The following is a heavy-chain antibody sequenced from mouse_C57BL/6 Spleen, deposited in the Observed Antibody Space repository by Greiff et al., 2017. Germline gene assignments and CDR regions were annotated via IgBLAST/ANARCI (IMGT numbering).Heavy chain of an antibody. CDR2: ISSGGSYT. V-gene: IGHV5-6*01. CDR3: ARQRDITYYFGC. CDR1: GFTFSSYG. Sequence: EVQLVESGRDLVKPGGSLKLSCAASGFTFSSYGMSWVRQTPDKRLEWVATISSGGSYTYYPDSVKGRITISRDNAKNTVYLQMSSLKSEDTAMYYCARQRDITYYFGCWGHGTTLSVSS. J-gene: IGHJ2*01. D-gene: IGHD1-2*01.